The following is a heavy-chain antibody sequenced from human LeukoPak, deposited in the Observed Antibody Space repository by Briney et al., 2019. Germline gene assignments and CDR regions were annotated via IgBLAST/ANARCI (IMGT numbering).Heavy chain of an antibody. CDR2: ISGSGGST. Sequence: GGSLRLSCAASGFTFSSYGMSWVRQAPGKGLEWVSAISGSGGSTYYADSVKGRFTISRDNSKNTLYLQMNSLRAEDTAVYYCAKVLDHFIVGAADVDYWGQGTLVTVSS. V-gene: IGHV3-23*01. D-gene: IGHD1-26*01. CDR3: AKVLDHFIVGAADVDY. CDR1: GFTFSSYG. J-gene: IGHJ4*02.